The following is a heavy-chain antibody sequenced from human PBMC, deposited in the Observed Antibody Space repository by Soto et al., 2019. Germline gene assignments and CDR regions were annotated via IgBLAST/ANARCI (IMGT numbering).Heavy chain of an antibody. D-gene: IGHD3-3*01. Sequence: EVQLVESGGGLVKPGGSLRLSCAASGFTFSSYSMNWVRQAPGKGLEWVSSISSSSSYIYYADSVKGRFTISRDNAKNSLYLQMTSLRAEDTAVYYCARGALSTYYDFWSGYPDYWGQGTLVTFSS. CDR1: GFTFSSYS. J-gene: IGHJ4*02. V-gene: IGHV3-21*01. CDR2: ISSSSSYI. CDR3: ARGALSTYYDFWSGYPDY.